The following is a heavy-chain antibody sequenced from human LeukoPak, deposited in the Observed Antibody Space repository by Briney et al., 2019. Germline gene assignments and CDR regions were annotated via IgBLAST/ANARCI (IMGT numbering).Heavy chain of an antibody. J-gene: IGHJ4*02. CDR1: GFSISNGYY. D-gene: IGHD6-19*01. CDR2: MYHSGST. Sequence: SETLSLTCAVSGFSISNGYYWAWIRQPPGKGLELLGSMYHSGSTYYNPSLNSRVTISVDTSKNQFSLKLISVTAADTAVYYCARRHSSGWFYYWGQGTLVTVSS. V-gene: IGHV4-38-2*01. CDR3: ARRHSSGWFYY.